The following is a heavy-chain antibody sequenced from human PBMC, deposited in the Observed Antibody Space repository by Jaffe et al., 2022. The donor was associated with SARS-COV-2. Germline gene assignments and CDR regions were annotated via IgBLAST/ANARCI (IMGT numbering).Heavy chain of an antibody. CDR2: ISNTSSAV. CDR3: ARFSSSRIPGS. CDR1: GFTFSDYS. J-gene: IGHJ5*02. Sequence: VQLVESGGTLVQPGGSLRLSCAASGFTFSDYSINWVRQAPGKGLEWVSYISNTSSAVYYAASVKGRFTISRDNAKNSLYLHMNSLRAEDTGVYYCARFSSSRIPGSWGQGTLVTVSS. V-gene: IGHV3-48*01. D-gene: IGHD2-2*01.